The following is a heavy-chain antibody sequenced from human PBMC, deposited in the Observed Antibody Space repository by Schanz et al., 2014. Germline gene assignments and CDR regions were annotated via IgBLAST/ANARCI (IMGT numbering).Heavy chain of an antibody. CDR1: GFTFSSYA. D-gene: IGHD2-21*01. J-gene: IGHJ2*01. CDR3: AKGQGAVINNWYFDL. Sequence: EVQLLESGGGLVQPVGSLRLSCAVSGFTFSSYAMSWVRQAPGKGLEWVSTISGGGGGYRPYADSVKGRFTISRDTSINALSLQMTSLSADDTAVYYCAKGQGAVINNWYFDLWGRGTLVTVSS. V-gene: IGHV3-23*01. CDR2: ISGGGGGYR.